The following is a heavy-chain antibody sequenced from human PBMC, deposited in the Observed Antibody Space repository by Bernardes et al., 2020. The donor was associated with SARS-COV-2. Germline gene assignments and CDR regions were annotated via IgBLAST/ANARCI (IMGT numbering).Heavy chain of an antibody. CDR3: AKGGPGVTGDAFDV. D-gene: IGHD2-8*01. CDR1: GFTFSTYA. V-gene: IGHV3-23*01. J-gene: IGHJ3*01. CDR2: ISSSGASR. Sequence: GGSLKSSCEAPGFTFSTYAMSWVRKAPGKGPEWVSAISSSGASRYYADSVKGRSTISRDNSKNTLLLQMNGLRAEDTAVYYCAKGGPGVTGDAFDVWGHGTMVTVSS.